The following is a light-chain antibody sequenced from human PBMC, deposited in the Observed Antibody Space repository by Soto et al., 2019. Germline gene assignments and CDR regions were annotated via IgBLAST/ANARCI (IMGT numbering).Light chain of an antibody. Sequence: QPVLTQPPSASGTPGQRVTISCSGGSSNIGSNSVNWFQQLPGTAPKLLISTTYQRPSGVPDRFSGSKSGTSGSLAISGLQSEDEAEYYCAAWDDSLKGFVFGTGTQLTVL. CDR2: TTY. CDR3: AAWDDSLKGFV. CDR1: SSNIGSNS. V-gene: IGLV1-44*01. J-gene: IGLJ1*01.